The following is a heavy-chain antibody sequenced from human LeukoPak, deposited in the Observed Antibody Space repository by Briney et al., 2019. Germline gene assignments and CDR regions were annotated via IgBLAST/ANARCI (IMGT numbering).Heavy chain of an antibody. J-gene: IGHJ3*01. CDR1: GGSVSSYY. V-gene: IGHV4-59*02. D-gene: IGHD3-10*01. CDR2: VYYSGST. Sequence: SETLSLTCTVSGGSVSSYYWNWIRQPPGKGLEWIGYVYYSGSTYYNPSLKSRVTISVDTSKKQISLRLSAVTAADTAVYYCAKVASMIMVRGGAYDVWGQGTMVTVCS. CDR3: AKVASMIMVRGGAYDV.